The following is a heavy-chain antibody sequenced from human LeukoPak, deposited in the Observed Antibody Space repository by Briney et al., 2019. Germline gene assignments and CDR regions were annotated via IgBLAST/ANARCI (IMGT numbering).Heavy chain of an antibody. Sequence: ASVKVSCKASGYTFTSYGISWVRQAPGQGLEWMGWISAYNGNTNYAQKLQGRVTMTTDTSTSTAYMELRSLRSDDTAVYYCARAPTFYGSGSCYNVPDYWGQGTLVTVSS. CDR2: ISAYNGNT. J-gene: IGHJ4*02. CDR1: GYTFTSYG. V-gene: IGHV1-18*01. D-gene: IGHD3-10*01. CDR3: ARAPTFYGSGSCYNVPDY.